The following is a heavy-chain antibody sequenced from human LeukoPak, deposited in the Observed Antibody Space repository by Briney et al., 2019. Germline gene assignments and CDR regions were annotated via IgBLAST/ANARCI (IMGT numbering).Heavy chain of an antibody. J-gene: IGHJ6*02. CDR2: ISSNGGST. V-gene: IGHV3-64*01. CDR3: ARGLGGYYYYGMDV. D-gene: IGHD3-10*01. Sequence: GGPLRLSCAASGFTFSSYAMHWVRQAPGKGLEYVSAISSNGGSTYYANSVKGRFTISRDNSKNTLYLQMGSLRAEDMAVYYCARGLGGYYYYGMDVWGQGTTVTVSS. CDR1: GFTFSSYA.